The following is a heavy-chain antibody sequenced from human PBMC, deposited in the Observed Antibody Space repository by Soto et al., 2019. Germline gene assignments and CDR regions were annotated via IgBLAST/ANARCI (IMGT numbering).Heavy chain of an antibody. CDR2: ISSSSSTI. CDR1: GFTFSSYS. D-gene: IGHD5-12*01. J-gene: IGHJ5*02. V-gene: IGHV3-48*04. Sequence: GGSLRLSCAASGFTFSSYSMNWVRQAPGKGLEWVSYISSSSSTIYYADSVKGRFTISRDNAKNSLYLQKNTLRAEDTAVYYCARGGYDPDPWGQGTLVTVSS. CDR3: ARGGYDPDP.